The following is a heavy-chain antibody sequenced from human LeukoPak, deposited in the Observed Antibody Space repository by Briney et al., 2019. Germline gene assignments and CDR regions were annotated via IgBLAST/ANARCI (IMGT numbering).Heavy chain of an antibody. J-gene: IGHJ4*02. Sequence: PGGSLRLSYAASGFTFGSYWMHWVRQAPGKGLVWVSRINSDGRSTSSADSVKGRFTISRDNAKNTLYLQMNSLRTEDTAVYYCARDQLYCSGGICYFDYWGQGTLVTVSS. CDR1: GFTFGSYW. CDR3: ARDQLYCSGGICYFDY. CDR2: INSDGRST. V-gene: IGHV3-74*01. D-gene: IGHD2-15*01.